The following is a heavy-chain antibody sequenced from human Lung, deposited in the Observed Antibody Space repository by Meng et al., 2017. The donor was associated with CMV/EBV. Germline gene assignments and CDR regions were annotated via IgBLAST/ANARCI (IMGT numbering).Heavy chain of an antibody. Sequence: SCTGVAWPSDSRSLTGPVSGGPMSSIPYHSAWIRQPPGKGLEWLGSLYDSGSTYYHPSLKSRVTISVDTSKTYFSLKLRSVTAADTAVYYCARDLEYWGQGTLVTVSS. CDR3: ARDLEY. J-gene: IGHJ4*02. CDR1: GGPMSSIPYH. D-gene: IGHD1-1*01. CDR2: LYDSGST. V-gene: IGHV4-39*07.